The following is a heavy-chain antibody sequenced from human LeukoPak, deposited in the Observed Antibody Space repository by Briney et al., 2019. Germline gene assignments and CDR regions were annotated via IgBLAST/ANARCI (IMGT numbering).Heavy chain of an antibody. CDR3: AKDSTVAHYYYGMDV. CDR2: IHSDGGNT. CDR1: GFTFSDYY. J-gene: IGHJ6*02. V-gene: IGHV3-23*01. Sequence: GGSLRLSCAASGFTFSDYYMSWIRQAPGKGLEWVSRIHSDGGNTYYADSVKGRFTISRDNSKNTLYLQMNSLRAEDTAVYYCAKDSTVAHYYYGMDVWGQGTTVTASS. D-gene: IGHD4-23*01.